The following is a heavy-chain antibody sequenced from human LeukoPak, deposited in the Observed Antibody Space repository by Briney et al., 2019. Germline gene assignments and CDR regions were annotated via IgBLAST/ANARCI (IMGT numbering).Heavy chain of an antibody. CDR2: IYYSGST. V-gene: IGHV4-39*01. Sequence: SETLSLTCTVAGGSISSSSYYWGWIRQPPGKGLEWIGSIYYSGSTYYNPSLKSRVTISVDTTKNQFSLKLSSVTAADTAVYYCARHRGYYFDYWGQGTLVTVSS. J-gene: IGHJ4*02. D-gene: IGHD3-10*01. CDR3: ARHRGYYFDY. CDR1: GGSISSSSYY.